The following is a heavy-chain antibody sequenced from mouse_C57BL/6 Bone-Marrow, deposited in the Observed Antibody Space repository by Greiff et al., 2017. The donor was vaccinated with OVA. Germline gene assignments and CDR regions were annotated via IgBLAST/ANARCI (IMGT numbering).Heavy chain of an antibody. Sequence: EVQLQESGPGLVKPSQSLSLTCSVTGYSITSGYYWNWIRQFPGNKLEWMGYISYDGSHNYHPSLKNRISITRDTSKNQVFLKLNSVTTEDTATYYCARDGSSGPFDYWGQGTTLTVSS. J-gene: IGHJ2*01. CDR3: ARDGSSGPFDY. CDR1: GYSITSGYY. D-gene: IGHD3-1*01. CDR2: ISYDGSH. V-gene: IGHV3-6*01.